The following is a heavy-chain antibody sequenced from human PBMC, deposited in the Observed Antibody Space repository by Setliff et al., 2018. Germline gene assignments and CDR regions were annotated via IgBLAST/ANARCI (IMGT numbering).Heavy chain of an antibody. D-gene: IGHD4-17*01. Sequence: SETLSLTCTVSGGSISSGGYYWSWIRQHPGKGLEWIGEINHSGSTNYNPSLKSRVTISVDTSKNQFSLKLRSVTAADTAVYFCARGIKTMVINYWYFDVWGRGTPVTVSS. J-gene: IGHJ2*01. CDR1: GGSISSGGYY. CDR3: ARGIKTMVINYWYFDV. CDR2: INHSGST. V-gene: IGHV4-39*01.